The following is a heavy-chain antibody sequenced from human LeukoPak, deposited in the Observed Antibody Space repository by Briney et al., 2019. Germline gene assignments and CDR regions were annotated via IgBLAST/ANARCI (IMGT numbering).Heavy chain of an antibody. CDR2: FDPEDGET. CDR1: GYTLTELS. Sequence: ASVKVSCKVSGYTLTELSMHWVRQAPGKGLEWMGGFDPEDGETIYAQKFQGRVTMTEDTSTDTAYMELSSLRSEDTAVYYCARATMVRGVPLLGMDVWGQGTTVTVSS. D-gene: IGHD3-10*01. CDR3: ARATMVRGVPLLGMDV. J-gene: IGHJ6*02. V-gene: IGHV1-24*01.